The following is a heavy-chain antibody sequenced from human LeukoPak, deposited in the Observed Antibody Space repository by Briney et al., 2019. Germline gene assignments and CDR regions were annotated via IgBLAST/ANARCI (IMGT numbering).Heavy chain of an antibody. CDR3: ARDSGYSYGVGLYSSGWLPWDY. Sequence: AASVKVSCKASGGTFSSYAISWVRQAPGQGLEWMGRIIPIFGTANYAQKFQGRVTITTDESTSTAYMELSSLRSEDTAVYYCARDSGYSYGVGLYSSGWLPWDYWGQGTLVTVSS. CDR1: GGTFSSYA. CDR2: IIPIFGTA. V-gene: IGHV1-69*05. D-gene: IGHD6-19*01. J-gene: IGHJ4*02.